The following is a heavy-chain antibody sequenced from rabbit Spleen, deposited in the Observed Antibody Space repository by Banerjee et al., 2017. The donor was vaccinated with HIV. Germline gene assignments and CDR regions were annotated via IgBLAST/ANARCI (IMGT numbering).Heavy chain of an antibody. D-gene: IGHD1-1*01. CDR3: ARLLDSGRYLDL. J-gene: IGHJ4*01. CDR2: IYGSSSGSN. CDR1: GFSFSSSYY. Sequence: QSLEESGGDLVKPEGSLTLTCTASGFSFSSSYYMSWVRQAPGKGLEWIAYIYGSSSGSNYYASWAKGRFTISKTSATTVTLQMTSLTAADTATYFGARLLDSGRYLDLWGPGTLVTVS. V-gene: IGHV1S40*01.